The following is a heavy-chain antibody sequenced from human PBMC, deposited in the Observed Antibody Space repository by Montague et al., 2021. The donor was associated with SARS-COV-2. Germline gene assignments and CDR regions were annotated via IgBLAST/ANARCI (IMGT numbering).Heavy chain of an antibody. CDR2: ISYDGSNK. CDR1: GFTFSSYA. CDR3: ARPSSGSYYHAFDI. D-gene: IGHD1-26*01. Sequence: SLRLSCAASGFTFSSYAMHWVRQAPGKGLEWVAVISYDGSNKYYXDSVKGRFTISRDNYKNTLYLQMNSLRAEDTVVYYCARPSSGSYYHAFDIWGQGTMVTVSS. J-gene: IGHJ3*02. V-gene: IGHV3-30-3*01.